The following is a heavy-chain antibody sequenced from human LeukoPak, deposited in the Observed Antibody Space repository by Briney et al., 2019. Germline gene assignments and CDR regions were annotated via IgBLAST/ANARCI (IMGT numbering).Heavy chain of an antibody. CDR2: IRSKAYGGTT. V-gene: IGHV3-49*04. Sequence: GGSLRLSCTASGFTFGDYAMSWVRQAPGKGLEWVGFIRSKAYGGTTEYAASVKGRFTISRDDSKSIAYLQMNSLETEDTAVYYCTRDGAAAGTFYYYYYMDVWGKGTTVTVSS. CDR1: GFTFGDYA. J-gene: IGHJ6*03. CDR3: TRDGAAAGTFYYYYYMDV. D-gene: IGHD6-13*01.